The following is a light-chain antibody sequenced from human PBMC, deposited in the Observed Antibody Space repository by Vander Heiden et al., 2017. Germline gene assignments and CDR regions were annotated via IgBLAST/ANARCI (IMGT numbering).Light chain of an antibody. CDR1: KLGDKY. V-gene: IGLV3-1*01. CDR2: QDS. Sequence: SYELTQPPSVSVSPGQTASITCSGDKLGDKYACWYQQKPGQSPVLVSYQDSKRPSGIPERFSGSNSGNTATLTISGTQAMDEADYYCQAWDSSVWVCGGGTKLTVL. CDR3: QAWDSSVWV. J-gene: IGLJ3*02.